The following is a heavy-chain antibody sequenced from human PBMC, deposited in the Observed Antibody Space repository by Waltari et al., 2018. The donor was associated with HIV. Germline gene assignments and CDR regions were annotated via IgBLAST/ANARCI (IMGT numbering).Heavy chain of an antibody. CDR3: ARGDQSYPRLWFGEFGMDV. CDR2: IYHSGST. Sequence: QVQLQESGPGLVKPSETLSLTCTVSGYSISSGYYWGWIRQPPGKGLEWIGSIYHSGSTYYNPSLKSRVTISVDTSKNQFSPKLSSVTAADTAVYYCARGDQSYPRLWFGEFGMDVWGQGTTVTVSS. J-gene: IGHJ6*02. CDR1: GYSISSGYY. V-gene: IGHV4-38-2*02. D-gene: IGHD3-10*01.